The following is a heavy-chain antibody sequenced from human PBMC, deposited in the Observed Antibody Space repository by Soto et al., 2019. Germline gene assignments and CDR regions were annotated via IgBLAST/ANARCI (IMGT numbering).Heavy chain of an antibody. CDR1: GYTFTSYG. J-gene: IGHJ5*02. CDR3: ARDTLIQRYWFDP. D-gene: IGHD5-18*01. CDR2: ISAYNGNT. Sequence: ASVKFSCKSSGYTFTSYGISWVRQAPGQGLEWMGWISAYNGNTNYAQKLQGRVTMTTDTSTSTAYMELRSLRSDDTAVYYCARDTLIQRYWFDPWGQATLGTVCS. V-gene: IGHV1-18*04.